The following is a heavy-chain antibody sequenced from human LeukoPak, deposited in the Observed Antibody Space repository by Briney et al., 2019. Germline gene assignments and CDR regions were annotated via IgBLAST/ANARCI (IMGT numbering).Heavy chain of an antibody. CDR3: AREGAGGSWAGY. Sequence: ASVMVSCKASGYTFTVYYIHWVRQAPGQGLEWMGWINPNSGDTNYAQKFQGRVTVTRDTCISTAFMELNRLTSDDTAVYYCAREGAGGSWAGYWGQGTLVTVSS. D-gene: IGHD1-26*01. CDR2: INPNSGDT. V-gene: IGHV1-2*02. CDR1: GYTFTVYY. J-gene: IGHJ4*02.